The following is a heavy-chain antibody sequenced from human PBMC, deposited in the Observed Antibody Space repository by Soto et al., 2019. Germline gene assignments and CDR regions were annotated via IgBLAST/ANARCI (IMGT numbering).Heavy chain of an antibody. J-gene: IGHJ4*02. V-gene: IGHV4-31*03. D-gene: IGHD3-3*01. CDR1: GGSISSGSYY. CDR3: ARGITIFGVVYFDY. Sequence: LSLTCTVSGGSISSGSYYWSWIRQHPGKGLEWIGYIYYSGSTYYNPSLKSRVTISLDTSKNQFSLKLSSVTAADTALYYCARGITIFGVVYFDYWGQGTLVTVS. CDR2: IYYSGST.